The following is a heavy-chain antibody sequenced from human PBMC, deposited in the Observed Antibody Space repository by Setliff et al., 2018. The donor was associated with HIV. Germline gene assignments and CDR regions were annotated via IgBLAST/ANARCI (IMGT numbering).Heavy chain of an antibody. CDR2: MHPNSGNT. CDR1: GYTFTSYD. V-gene: IGHV1-8*01. Sequence: ASVKVSCKASGYTFTSYDINWVRQATGQGLEWMGWMHPNSGNTGYAQKFQGRVTMTRNTSISTAYKELSSLRSEDTAVYYCARGVRDHREYYYYMDVWGKGTTVTVSS. J-gene: IGHJ6*03. CDR3: ARGVRDHREYYYYMDV. D-gene: IGHD3-10*01.